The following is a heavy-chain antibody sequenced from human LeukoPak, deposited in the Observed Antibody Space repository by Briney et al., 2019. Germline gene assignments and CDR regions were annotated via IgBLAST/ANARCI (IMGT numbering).Heavy chain of an antibody. CDR1: GGTFSSYA. J-gene: IGHJ5*02. V-gene: IGHV1-69*04. D-gene: IGHD6-19*01. CDR3: ARVKQWLNWFDP. CDR2: IIPILGIA. Sequence: SVKVSCKASGGTFSSYAISWVRQAPGQGLEWMGRIIPILGIANYAQKFQGRVTITADKSTSTAYMELSSLRSEDTAVYYCARVKQWLNWFDPWGQGTLVTVSS.